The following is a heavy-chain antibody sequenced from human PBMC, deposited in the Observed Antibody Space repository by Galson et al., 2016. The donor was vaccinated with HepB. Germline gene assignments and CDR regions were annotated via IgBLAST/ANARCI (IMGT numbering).Heavy chain of an antibody. Sequence: CAISGDSVSSNSATWNWIRLSPSRGLEWLGRTYYRSRWYSDYALSVKSRITINADTSKSQFSLRLNSVTPEDTAVYYCARRTGNGFDVWGQGTTFTVCS. CDR1: GDSVSSNSAT. D-gene: IGHD1-1*01. CDR3: ARRTGNGFDV. J-gene: IGHJ6*02. V-gene: IGHV6-1*01. CDR2: TYYRSRWYS.